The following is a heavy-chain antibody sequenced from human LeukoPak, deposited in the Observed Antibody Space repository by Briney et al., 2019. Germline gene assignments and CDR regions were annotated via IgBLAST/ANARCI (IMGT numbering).Heavy chain of an antibody. CDR2: INPNSGGT. CDR3: VLAAASYYYMDV. CDR1: GYTFTGYY. J-gene: IGHJ6*03. V-gene: IGHV1-2*06. Sequence: GASVKVSCKASGYTFTGYYMHWVRQAPGQGLEWMGRINPNSGGTNYAQKFQGRVTMTRDTSISTAYMELSRLRSDNTAVYYCVLAAASYYYMDVWGKGTTATVSS. D-gene: IGHD6-13*01.